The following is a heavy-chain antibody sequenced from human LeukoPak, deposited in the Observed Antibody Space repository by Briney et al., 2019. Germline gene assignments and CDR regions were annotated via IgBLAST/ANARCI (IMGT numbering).Heavy chain of an antibody. CDR2: ISGSGGTT. J-gene: IGHJ4*02. D-gene: IGHD6-19*01. V-gene: IGHV3-23*01. Sequence: GGSLRLSCEASGFIFSRYGMTWVRQAPGKGLEWVSAISGSGGTTYYADSVKGRFTISRDNPKNTLYLQITSLRAEDTGVYYCAKDHLPGIVVADRDYWGQGTLVTVSS. CDR1: GFIFSRYG. CDR3: AKDHLPGIVVADRDY.